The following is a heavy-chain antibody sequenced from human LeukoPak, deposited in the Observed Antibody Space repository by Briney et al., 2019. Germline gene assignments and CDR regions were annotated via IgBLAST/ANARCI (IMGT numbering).Heavy chain of an antibody. V-gene: IGHV3-7*04. CDR3: AGGSYYYYYMDV. CDR2: IKQDGSEK. Sequence: GGSLRLSCAASGFTFSSYWMSWVRQAPGKGREWGANIKQDGSEKYYVDSVKGRFTISRDNAKNSLYLQMNSLRADDTAVYYCAGGSYYYYYMDVWGKGTTVTVSS. CDR1: GFTFSSYW. J-gene: IGHJ6*03.